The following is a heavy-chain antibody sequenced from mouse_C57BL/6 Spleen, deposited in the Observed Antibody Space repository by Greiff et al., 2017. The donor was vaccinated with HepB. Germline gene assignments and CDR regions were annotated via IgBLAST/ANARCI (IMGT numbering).Heavy chain of an antibody. J-gene: IGHJ1*03. Sequence: QVQLKQSGAELVRPGASVKLSCKASGYTFTDYYINWVKQRPGQGLEWIARIYPGSGNTYYNEKFKGKATLTAEKSSSTAYMQLSSLTSEDSAVYFGARYHGGGYFDVWGTGTTVTVSS. CDR2: IYPGSGNT. CDR3: ARYHGGGYFDV. CDR1: GYTFTDYY. D-gene: IGHD1-2*01. V-gene: IGHV1-76*01.